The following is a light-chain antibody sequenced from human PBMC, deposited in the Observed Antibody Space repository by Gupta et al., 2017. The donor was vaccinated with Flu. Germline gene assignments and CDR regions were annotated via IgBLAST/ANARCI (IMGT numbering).Light chain of an antibody. J-gene: IGKJ5*01. CDR3: QQYASKLPIT. CDR2: WAS. Sequence: DFVMTQSPDSLAVSLGERATVNCRSSQSGLDTSNNKNYLAWYQQKPGQPPKLLIYWASTRESGVPDRFSGSGYGTDFTLTISSRQAEDVAVYYCQQYASKLPITFGQGTRMEIK. CDR1: QSGLDTSNNKNY. V-gene: IGKV4-1*01.